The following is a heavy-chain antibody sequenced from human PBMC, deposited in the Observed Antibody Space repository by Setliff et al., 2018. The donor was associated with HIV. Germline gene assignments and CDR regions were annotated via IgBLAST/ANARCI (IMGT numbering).Heavy chain of an antibody. CDR1: GYASTDYY. Sequence: ASVKVSCKASGYASTDYYIHWVQQAPGKGLEWMGRVDTEDGYTIYAENLQGRVTITADTSTDTAYMEVSSLISDDTAVYYCAREGSPIYYFDYWSQGTLVTVSS. CDR2: VDTEDGYT. J-gene: IGHJ4*02. D-gene: IGHD3-10*01. CDR3: AREGSPIYYFDY. V-gene: IGHV1-69-2*01.